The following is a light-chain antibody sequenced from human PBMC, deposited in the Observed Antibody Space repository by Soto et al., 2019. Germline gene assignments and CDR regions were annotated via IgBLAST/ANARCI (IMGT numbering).Light chain of an antibody. CDR1: QSVGSY. CDR3: QQHSNWLT. V-gene: IGKV3-11*01. Sequence: EIVLTQSPATLSLSPGERATLSCRASQSVGSYLAWYQQKPGQAPRLLIYDASNRATGIPARFSGRGSGTDFTLTISSLEPEDFAVYYCQQHSNWLTFGGGTKVEIK. CDR2: DAS. J-gene: IGKJ4*01.